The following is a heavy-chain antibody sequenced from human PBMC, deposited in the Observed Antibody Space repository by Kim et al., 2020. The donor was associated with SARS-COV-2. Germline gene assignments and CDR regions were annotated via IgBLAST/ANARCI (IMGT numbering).Heavy chain of an antibody. CDR3: TRDEVDTFDY. J-gene: IGHJ4*02. V-gene: IGHV1-69*04. D-gene: IGHD1-26*01. Sequence: KNAQKFQGRVTITAETSTNTVYMELSSLTVDDTAVYYCTRDEVDTFDYWGQGTLVTVSS.